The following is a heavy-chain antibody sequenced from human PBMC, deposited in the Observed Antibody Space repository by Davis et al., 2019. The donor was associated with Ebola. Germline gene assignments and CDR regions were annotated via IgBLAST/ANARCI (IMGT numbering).Heavy chain of an antibody. Sequence: ASVKVSCKASRYTFTSYYTHWVRQAPGQRLEWLGIINPSGGSTSYAQKFQGRVTMTRDTSTSTVYMELSSLRSEDTAVYYCASAGRTYIAVAGTSVWGQGTLVTVSS. V-gene: IGHV1-46*01. J-gene: IGHJ4*02. CDR1: RYTFTSYY. CDR3: ASAGRTYIAVAGTSV. D-gene: IGHD6-19*01. CDR2: INPSGGST.